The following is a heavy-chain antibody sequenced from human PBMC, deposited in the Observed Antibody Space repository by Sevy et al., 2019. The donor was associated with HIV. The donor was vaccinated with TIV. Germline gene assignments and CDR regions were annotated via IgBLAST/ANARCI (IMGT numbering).Heavy chain of an antibody. CDR1: GFTFSSYS. CDR2: ISSSSSYI. J-gene: IGHJ3*02. CDR3: ARELLSLYYYDSSGYSGDAFDI. Sequence: GGSLRLSCAASGFTFSSYSMNWVRQAPGKGLEWVSSISSSSSYIYYADSVKGRFTISRDNAKNSLYLQMNSLRAEDTAVFYCARELLSLYYYDSSGYSGDAFDIWGQGTMVTVSS. D-gene: IGHD3-22*01. V-gene: IGHV3-21*01.